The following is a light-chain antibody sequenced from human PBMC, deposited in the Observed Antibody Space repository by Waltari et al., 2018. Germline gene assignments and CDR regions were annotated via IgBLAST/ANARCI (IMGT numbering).Light chain of an antibody. Sequence: QSALSQPRSVSGPPGLSVTVSCSGPNTDVVAYNYVSWYQRHPGEAPKLIIYDVTQRPSGVPDRFSGSKSGNTASLTISGLQAEDEAEYFCCSYAGSYPYVIFGGGNKLTVL. CDR2: DVT. V-gene: IGLV2-11*01. J-gene: IGLJ2*01. CDR1: NTDVVAYNY. CDR3: CSYAGSYPYVI.